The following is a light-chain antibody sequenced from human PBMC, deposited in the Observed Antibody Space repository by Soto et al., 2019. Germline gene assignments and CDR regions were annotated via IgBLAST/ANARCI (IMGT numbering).Light chain of an antibody. CDR2: DAS. V-gene: IGKV1-5*01. CDR3: QQYNSYSWT. Sequence: DIQMTQSPSTLSASVGDRVTITCRASQSISSWLAWYQQKPGKAPKLLIYDASSLESGVTSRFIGSGSGTEFALTISCLQPDDFATYYCQQYNSYSWTFGQGTKVEIK. CDR1: QSISSW. J-gene: IGKJ1*01.